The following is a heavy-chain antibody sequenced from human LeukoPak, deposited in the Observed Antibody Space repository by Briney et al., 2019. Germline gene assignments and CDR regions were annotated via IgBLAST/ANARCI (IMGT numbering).Heavy chain of an antibody. CDR3: ASSDTAMVYFDY. D-gene: IGHD5-18*01. CDR2: ISSSSSYT. V-gene: IGHV3-11*03. CDR1: GFTFSDYY. Sequence: GGSLRLSCAASGFTFSDYYMNWIRQAPGKGLEWVSYISSSSSYTNYADSVKGRFTISRDNAKNSLYLQMNSLRAEDTAVYYCASSDTAMVYFDYWGQGTLVTVSS. J-gene: IGHJ4*02.